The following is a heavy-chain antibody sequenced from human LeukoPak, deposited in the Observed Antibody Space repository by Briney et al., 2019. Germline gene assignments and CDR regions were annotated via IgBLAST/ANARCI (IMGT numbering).Heavy chain of an antibody. J-gene: IGHJ4*02. V-gene: IGHV4-39*01. Sequence: SETLSLTCTVSGSSISSTSYYWGWIRQPPGEGLEWIGTIYYSGSTYYNPSLKSRVTISVDTSKNQFSLKLSSVTAADTAVFYCARLPVRGGNYFDYWGQGTLVTVSS. D-gene: IGHD3-10*01. CDR2: IYYSGST. CDR1: GSSISSTSYY. CDR3: ARLPVRGGNYFDY.